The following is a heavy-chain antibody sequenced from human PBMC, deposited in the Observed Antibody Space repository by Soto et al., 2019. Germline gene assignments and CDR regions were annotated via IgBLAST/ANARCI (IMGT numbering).Heavy chain of an antibody. D-gene: IGHD6-13*01. Sequence: EVQLVESGGGLVQPGGSLRLSCAASGFTFSSYWMHWVRQAPGKGLVWVSRINSDGSSTSYAESVKGRFTISRDNAKNTLYLQMNSLRAEDRAVYYCARDEAAQYYFDYWGQGTLVTVSS. V-gene: IGHV3-74*01. CDR1: GFTFSSYW. CDR3: ARDEAAQYYFDY. J-gene: IGHJ4*02. CDR2: INSDGSST.